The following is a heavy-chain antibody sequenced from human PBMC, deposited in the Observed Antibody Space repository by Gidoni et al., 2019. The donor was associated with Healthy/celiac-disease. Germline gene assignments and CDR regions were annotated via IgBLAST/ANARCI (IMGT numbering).Heavy chain of an antibody. CDR3: ARALDYDYVWGPRPAFDI. Sequence: EVQLVESGGGLVQPGGSLRLSCAASGFTFSRYWMHWVRQAPGKGLVWVSRINIVGSSTSYADSVKGRFTISRDNAKNTLYLQMNSLRAEDTAVYYCARALDYDYVWGPRPAFDIWGQGTMVTVSS. V-gene: IGHV3-74*01. CDR1: GFTFSRYW. CDR2: INIVGSST. D-gene: IGHD3-16*01. J-gene: IGHJ3*02.